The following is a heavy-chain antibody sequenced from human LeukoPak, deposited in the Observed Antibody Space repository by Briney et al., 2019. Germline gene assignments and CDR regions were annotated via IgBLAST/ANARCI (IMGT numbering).Heavy chain of an antibody. CDR3: IWGGSGGGYWLGY. CDR1: GYTFTGYY. V-gene: IGHV1-2*02. Sequence: ASVKVSCKASGYTFTGYYMHWVRQAPGQGLEWMGWINPNSGGINYEQTLQGRVTMTRDTSISTAYMELGRLRSDDTAVYYCIWGGSGGGYWLGYWGKGTLVTVSS. D-gene: IGHD3-3*01. J-gene: IGHJ4*02. CDR2: INPNSGGI.